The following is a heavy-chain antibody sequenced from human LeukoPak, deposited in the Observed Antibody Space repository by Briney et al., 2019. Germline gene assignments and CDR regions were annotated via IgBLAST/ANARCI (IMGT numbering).Heavy chain of an antibody. Sequence: SEALSLTCAVSGGSISSSNWWSWVRQPPGKGLEWIGEIYHSGSTNYNPSLKSRVTISVDKSKNQFSLKLSSVTAADTAVYYCARRYYYDSSQGLDIWGQGTMVTVPS. D-gene: IGHD3-22*01. CDR1: GGSISSSNW. CDR2: IYHSGST. J-gene: IGHJ3*02. V-gene: IGHV4-4*02. CDR3: ARRYYYDSSQGLDI.